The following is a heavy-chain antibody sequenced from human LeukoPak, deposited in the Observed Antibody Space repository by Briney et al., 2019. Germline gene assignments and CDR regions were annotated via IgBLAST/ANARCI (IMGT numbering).Heavy chain of an antibody. CDR1: GGSISSYY. CDR2: IYTSGST. D-gene: IGHD2-8*01. Sequence: PSETLSLTCTVSGGSISSYYWSWIRQPAGKGLEWIGRIYTSGSTNYNPSLKSRVTMSVDTSKNQFSLKLSSVTAADTAVYYCARVYCPNGVCYNSRGWFDPWGQGTLVTVSS. J-gene: IGHJ5*02. CDR3: ARVYCPNGVCYNSRGWFDP. V-gene: IGHV4-4*07.